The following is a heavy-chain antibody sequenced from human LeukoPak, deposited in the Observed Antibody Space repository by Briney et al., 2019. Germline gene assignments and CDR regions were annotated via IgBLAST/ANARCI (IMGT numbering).Heavy chain of an antibody. CDR1: GFTFSSYW. Sequence: GSLRLSCAASGFTFSSYWVSWVRQAPGKGLEWVANIKQDGSEKYYVDSVKGRFTISRDNAKNSLYLQMNSLRAEDTAVYYCAREERGYCSSTSCYDYYYYYMDVWGKGTTVTVSS. J-gene: IGHJ6*03. CDR2: IKQDGSEK. CDR3: AREERGYCSSTSCYDYYYYYMDV. V-gene: IGHV3-7*01. D-gene: IGHD2-2*03.